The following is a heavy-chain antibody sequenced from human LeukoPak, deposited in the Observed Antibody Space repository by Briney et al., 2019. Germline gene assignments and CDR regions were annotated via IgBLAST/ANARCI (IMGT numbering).Heavy chain of an antibody. V-gene: IGHV4-34*01. CDR1: GGSFSGYY. D-gene: IGHD2-2*01. CDR3: ARGVPYAY. Sequence: SETLSLTCAVYGGSFSGYYWSWIRQPPGKGLEWIGEINHSGSTNYNPSLKSRVTISVDTSRNQFSLKLSSVTAADTAVYYCARGVPYAYWGQGTLVTVSS. J-gene: IGHJ4*02. CDR2: INHSGST.